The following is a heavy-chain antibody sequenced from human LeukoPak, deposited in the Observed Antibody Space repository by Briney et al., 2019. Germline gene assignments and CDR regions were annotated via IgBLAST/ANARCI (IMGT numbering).Heavy chain of an antibody. CDR2: IRYDGSNK. CDR1: GFTFSDYY. V-gene: IGHV3-30*02. CDR3: ARDGCGGDCSDNWFDP. D-gene: IGHD2-21*02. Sequence: QTGGSLRLSCAASGFTFSDYYMSWIRQAPGKGLEWVAFIRYDGSNKYYADSVKGRFTISRDNSKNTLYLQMNSLRAEDTAVYYCARDGCGGDCSDNWFDPWGQGTLVTVSS. J-gene: IGHJ5*02.